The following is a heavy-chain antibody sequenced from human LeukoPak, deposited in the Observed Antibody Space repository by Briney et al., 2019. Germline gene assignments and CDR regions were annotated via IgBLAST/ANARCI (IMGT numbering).Heavy chain of an antibody. J-gene: IGHJ4*02. Sequence: PSETLSLTCAVYGGSFSGYYWSWIRQPPGKGLEWIGEINHRGSTNYNPSLKSRVTISVDTSKNQFSLKLSSVTAADTAVYYCASSDYYGSGRGIDYWGQGTLVTVSS. D-gene: IGHD3-10*01. CDR2: INHRGST. V-gene: IGHV4-34*01. CDR1: GGSFSGYY. CDR3: ASSDYYGSGRGIDY.